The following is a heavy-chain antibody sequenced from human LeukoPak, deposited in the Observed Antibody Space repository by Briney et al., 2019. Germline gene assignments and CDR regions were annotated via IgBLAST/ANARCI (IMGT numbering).Heavy chain of an antibody. V-gene: IGHV1-69*01. CDR2: IIPIFGTA. CDR3: ANEVGTYYYDSSGYHNWFDP. J-gene: IGHJ5*02. D-gene: IGHD3-22*01. Sequence: SVKVSCKASGGTFSSYAISWVRQAPGQGLEWMGGIIPIFGTANYAQKFQGRVTITADESTSTAYMELSSLRSEDTAVYYCANEVGTYYYDSSGYHNWFDPWGQGTLVTVSS. CDR1: GGTFSSYA.